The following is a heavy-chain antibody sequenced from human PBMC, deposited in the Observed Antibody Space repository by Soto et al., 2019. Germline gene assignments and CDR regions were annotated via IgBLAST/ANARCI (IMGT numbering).Heavy chain of an antibody. D-gene: IGHD3-3*01. CDR3: AKDRVTIFGVVLLSFDY. V-gene: IGHV3-23*01. CDR2: ISGSGGST. CDR1: GFTFSSYA. J-gene: IGHJ4*02. Sequence: GGSLRLSCAASGFTFSSYAISWVRQAPGKGLEWVSAISGSGGSTYYADSVKGRFTISRDNSKNTLYLQMNSLRAEDTAVYYCAKDRVTIFGVVLLSFDYWGQGTLVTVSS.